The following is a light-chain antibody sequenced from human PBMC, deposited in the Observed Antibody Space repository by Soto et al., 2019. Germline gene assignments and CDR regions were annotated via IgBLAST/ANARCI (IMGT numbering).Light chain of an antibody. J-gene: IGLJ2*01. CDR3: QVWDSSSDHVV. CDR2: DDS. Sequence: SYELTQPPSVSVAPGQTARITCGGNIIRNKSVYWYQQMPGQAPVLVVSDDSDRPSGIPERFSGSNSGNTATLTIIRVEAGDEADYYCQVWDSSSDHVVFGGGTKLTVL. V-gene: IGLV3-21*02. CDR1: IIRNKS.